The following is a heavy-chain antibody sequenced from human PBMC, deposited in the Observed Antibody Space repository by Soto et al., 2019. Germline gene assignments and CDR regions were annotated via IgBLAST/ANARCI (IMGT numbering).Heavy chain of an antibody. J-gene: IGHJ4*02. CDR3: TRDSYDSSGYYYDFFDY. D-gene: IGHD3-22*01. V-gene: IGHV3-7*01. CDR1: GFTFSSHW. Sequence: PGGSLRLSCAGSGFTFSSHWMSWVRQAPGKGLEWVANIKVDGSEKYYVDSVRGRFSISRDNAKDSLYLQMNSLRAEDTAVYYCTRDSYDSSGYYYDFFDYWGQGTLVTVSS. CDR2: IKVDGSEK.